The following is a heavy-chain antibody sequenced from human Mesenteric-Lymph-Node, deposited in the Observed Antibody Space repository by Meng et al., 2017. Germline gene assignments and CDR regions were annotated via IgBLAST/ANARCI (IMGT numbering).Heavy chain of an antibody. D-gene: IGHD6-19*01. Sequence: QVQLQGAGPGSVKPSPTLFLTCTVSGGSVSSGCYYWTWIRQHPGKGLEWFGHIDYSGSTLYNPSLKRRVIISIDTSKNQFSLNLRSVTATDTAVYYCARVSSGWDYFDYWGQGTLVTVSS. CDR3: ARVSSGWDYFDY. J-gene: IGHJ4*02. CDR1: GGSVSSGCYY. V-gene: IGHV4-31*03. CDR2: IDYSGST.